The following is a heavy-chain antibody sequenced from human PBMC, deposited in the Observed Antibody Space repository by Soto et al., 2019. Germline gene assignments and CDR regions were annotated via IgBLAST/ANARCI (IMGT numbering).Heavy chain of an antibody. Sequence: SVKVSCKASGGTFSSYTISWVRQAPGQGLEWMGRIIPILGIANYAQKFQGRVTITADKSTSTAYMELSSLRSEDTAVYYCARDGPDAGLDLDYWGQGTLVTVSS. CDR2: IIPILGIA. D-gene: IGHD1-1*01. CDR1: GGTFSSYT. J-gene: IGHJ4*02. V-gene: IGHV1-69*04. CDR3: ARDGPDAGLDLDY.